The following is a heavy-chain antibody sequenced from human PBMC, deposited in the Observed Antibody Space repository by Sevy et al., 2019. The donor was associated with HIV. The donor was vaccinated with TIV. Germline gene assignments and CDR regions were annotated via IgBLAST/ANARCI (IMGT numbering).Heavy chain of an antibody. CDR1: GFTFSSYD. CDR3: AREFDRSGYYDY. D-gene: IGHD3-22*01. Sequence: GGSLRLSCAASGFTFSSYDMHWVRQATGKGLEWVSAICTARATYYPGSVKGRFTISTENAKNCLYHHMNSLRAGDTAVYYCAREFDRSGYYDYWGQGTLVTVSS. CDR2: ICTARAT. J-gene: IGHJ4*02. V-gene: IGHV3-13*01.